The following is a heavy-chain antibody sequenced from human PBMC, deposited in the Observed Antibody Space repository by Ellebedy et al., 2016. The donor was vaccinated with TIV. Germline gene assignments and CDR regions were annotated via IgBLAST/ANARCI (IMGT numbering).Heavy chain of an antibody. Sequence: PGGSLRLSCAASGFTFSDAWMNWVRQAPGKGLEWVGRITGKTEGGTTDYAAPVKGRFTISRDDSRDTLYLQMNSLKVEDTATYYCTTDPDSNTWDVLDFWGQGTLVTVSS. D-gene: IGHD6-13*01. V-gene: IGHV3-15*01. CDR2: ITGKTEGGTT. CDR1: GFTFSDAW. CDR3: TTDPDSNTWDVLDF. J-gene: IGHJ4*02.